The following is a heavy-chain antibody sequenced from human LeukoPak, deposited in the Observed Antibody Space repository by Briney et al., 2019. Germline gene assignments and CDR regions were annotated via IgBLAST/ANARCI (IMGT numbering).Heavy chain of an antibody. V-gene: IGHV3-23*01. CDR3: AKVSVWGFFHFDY. J-gene: IGHJ4*01. CDR2: ISGNGGST. CDR1: GFTFSTYA. D-gene: IGHD7-27*01. Sequence: GGSLRLSCAASGFTFSTYAMSWVRQAPGKGLEWVSTISGNGGSTYYADSVKGRFTISRDISKSTLYLQMNSLRAEDTAVYYCAKVSVWGFFHFDYWGQGTLVTVSS.